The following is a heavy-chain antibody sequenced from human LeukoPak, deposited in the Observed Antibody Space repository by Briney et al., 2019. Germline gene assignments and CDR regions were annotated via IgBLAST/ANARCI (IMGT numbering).Heavy chain of an antibody. J-gene: IGHJ4*02. V-gene: IGHV3-49*04. D-gene: IGHD5-18*01. Sequence: GGSLRLSCTASGFTFGDYAMSWVRQAPGKGLEWVGCIRSKAYGGTTEYAASVKGRFTISRDDSKSIAYLQMNSLKTEDTAVYYWTRDRTGYSYGYGSTSAFDYWGQGTLVTVSS. CDR1: GFTFGDYA. CDR3: TRDRTGYSYGYGSTSAFDY. CDR2: IRSKAYGGTT.